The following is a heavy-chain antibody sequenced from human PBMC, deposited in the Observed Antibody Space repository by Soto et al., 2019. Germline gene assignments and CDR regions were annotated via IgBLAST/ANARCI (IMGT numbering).Heavy chain of an antibody. CDR2: INHSGST. CDR3: ARKRYCSGGSCYMTAVLPGTFDY. CDR1: GGSISSYY. V-gene: IGHV4-59*12. D-gene: IGHD2-15*01. J-gene: IGHJ4*02. Sequence: TSETLSLTCTVSGGSISSYYWSWIRQPPGKGLEWIGYINHSGSTNYNPSLKSRVTISVDTSKNQFSLKLSSVTAADTAVYYCARKRYCSGGSCYMTAVLPGTFDYWGQGTLVTVSS.